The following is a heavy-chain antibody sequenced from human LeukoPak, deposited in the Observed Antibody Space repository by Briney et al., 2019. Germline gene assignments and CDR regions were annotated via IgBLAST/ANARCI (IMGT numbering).Heavy chain of an antibody. J-gene: IGHJ4*02. D-gene: IGHD1-26*01. CDR1: GYTFTSYG. CDR3: ARVSLWSGSYYYFDY. V-gene: IGHV1-18*04. Sequence: ASVKLSCKASGYTFTSYGISWVRQAPGQGLEWMGWISAYNGNTNYAQKLQGRVTMTTDTSTSTAYVELRSLRSDDTAVYYCARVSLWSGSYYYFDYWGQGTLVTVSS. CDR2: ISAYNGNT.